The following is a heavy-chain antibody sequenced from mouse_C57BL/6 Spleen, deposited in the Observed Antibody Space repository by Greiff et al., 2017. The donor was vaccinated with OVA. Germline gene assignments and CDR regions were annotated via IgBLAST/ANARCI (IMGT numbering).Heavy chain of an antibody. D-gene: IGHD2-3*01. Sequence: VQLQESGAELARPGASVKMSCKASGYTFTSYTMHWVKQRPGQGLEWIGYINPSSGYTKYNQKFKDKATLTADKSSSTAYMQLSSLTSEDSAVYYCARSGAYDGYPWFAYWGQGTLVTVSA. J-gene: IGHJ3*01. CDR3: ARSGAYDGYPWFAY. CDR2: INPSSGYT. V-gene: IGHV1-4*01. CDR1: GYTFTSYT.